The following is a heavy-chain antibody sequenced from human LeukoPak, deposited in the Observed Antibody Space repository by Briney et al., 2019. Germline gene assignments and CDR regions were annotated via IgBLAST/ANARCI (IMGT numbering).Heavy chain of an antibody. Sequence: SETLSLTCTVSGGSISSYYWSWIRQPPGKGLEWIGYIYYSGSTNYNPSLKSRVTISVDTSKNQFSLKLSSVTAADTAVYYCAREASAFTIGEDAFDIWGQGTMVTVSS. CDR3: AREASAFTIGEDAFDI. D-gene: IGHD3-3*01. J-gene: IGHJ3*02. CDR2: IYYSGST. V-gene: IGHV4-59*12. CDR1: GGSISSYY.